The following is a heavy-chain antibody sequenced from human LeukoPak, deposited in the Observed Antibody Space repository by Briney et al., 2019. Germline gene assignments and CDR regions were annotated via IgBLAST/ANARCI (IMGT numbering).Heavy chain of an antibody. CDR1: GGSISSYY. CDR2: IHYTGNT. Sequence: SETLSLTCTVSGGSISSYYWSWIRQPPGKGLEWIAYIHYTGNTNDNPSLKSRVTISVDTSKNQVSLKLTFVTAADTAVYYCARGDGYNHDAFDIWGQGTMVTVSS. D-gene: IGHD5-24*01. CDR3: ARGDGYNHDAFDI. J-gene: IGHJ3*02. V-gene: IGHV4-59*01.